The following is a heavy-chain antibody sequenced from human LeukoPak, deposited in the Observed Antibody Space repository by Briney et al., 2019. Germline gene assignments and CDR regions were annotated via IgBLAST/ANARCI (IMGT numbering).Heavy chain of an antibody. Sequence: SETLSLTCTVSGVSISSYYWSWILQPAGKGLEWIGRIYTSGSTNYNPSLKSRVTMSVDTSKNQFSLKLRSVTAADTAVYYCARVVVVPVSARWNYYYYYMDVWGKGTTVTVSS. V-gene: IGHV4-4*07. CDR3: ARVVVVPVSARWNYYYYYMDV. CDR2: IYTSGST. CDR1: GVSISSYY. J-gene: IGHJ6*03. D-gene: IGHD2-2*01.